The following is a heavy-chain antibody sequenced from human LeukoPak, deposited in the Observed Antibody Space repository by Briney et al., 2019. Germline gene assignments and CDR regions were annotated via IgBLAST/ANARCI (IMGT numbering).Heavy chain of an antibody. D-gene: IGHD5-18*01. CDR1: GFTFSSYS. J-gene: IGHJ4*02. Sequence: TGGSLRLSCAASGFTFSSYSMNWVRQAPGKGLEWVSSISSSSSYIYYADSVKGRFTISRDNAKTSLYLQMDSLRAEDTAVYYCARDLSGVTGYTYGRGIDYWGQGTLVTVSS. CDR2: ISSSSSYI. V-gene: IGHV3-21*01. CDR3: ARDLSGVTGYTYGRGIDY.